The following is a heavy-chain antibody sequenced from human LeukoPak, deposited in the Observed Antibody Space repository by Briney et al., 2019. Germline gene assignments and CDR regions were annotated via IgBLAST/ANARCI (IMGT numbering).Heavy chain of an antibody. D-gene: IGHD1-26*01. CDR3: ARPISSGSYSFDLGY. CDR1: GGSISSSSYY. V-gene: IGHV4-39*01. CDR2: IYYSGST. J-gene: IGHJ4*02. Sequence: SETLSLTCTVSGGSISSSSYYWGWIRQPPGKGLEWIGSIYYSGSTYYNPSLKSRVTISVDTSKNQFSLKLSSVTAADTAVYYCARPISSGSYSFDLGYWGQGTLVTVS.